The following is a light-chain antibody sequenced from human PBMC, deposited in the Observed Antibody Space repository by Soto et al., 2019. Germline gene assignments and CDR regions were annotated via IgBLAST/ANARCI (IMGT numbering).Light chain of an antibody. CDR1: SSDVGGYDY. Sequence: QSALTQPASVSGSPGQSITISCTGTSSDVGGYDYVSWYQQHPGKAPKLMIYEVSNRPSGISGRFSGSKSGNTASLTISGLQPEDDADYYCMSYTGSTTTHWVLGGGTKLTVL. J-gene: IGLJ3*02. CDR2: EVS. V-gene: IGLV2-14*01. CDR3: MSYTGSTTTHWV.